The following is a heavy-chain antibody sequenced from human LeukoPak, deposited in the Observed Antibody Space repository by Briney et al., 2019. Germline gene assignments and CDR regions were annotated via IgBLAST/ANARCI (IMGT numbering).Heavy chain of an antibody. CDR1: AFTFISYS. J-gene: IGHJ4*02. CDR2: IFSISPYI. D-gene: IGHD3-10*01. Sequence: GGSLRFSSAASAFTFISYSLNWLRHAPGKRLHWLSSIFSISPYIYSALSVTSRFTISRDNAETSLYLQMNSLRAEDTAVYYCLRGIRGAYHYFEYWGQGTLVTVSS. CDR3: LRGIRGAYHYFEY. V-gene: IGHV3-21*01.